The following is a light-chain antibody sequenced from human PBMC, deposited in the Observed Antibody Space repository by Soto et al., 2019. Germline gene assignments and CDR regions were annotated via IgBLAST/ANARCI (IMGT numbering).Light chain of an antibody. Sequence: DIQMTHYPSTLSGSVGDRVTITCRASQSISSWLAWYQQKPGKAPKLLIYKASTLKSGVPSRFSGSGSGTEFTLTISSLQPDDFATYYCQHYNSYSEAFGQGTKV. CDR3: QHYNSYSEA. CDR2: KAS. J-gene: IGKJ1*01. CDR1: QSISSW. V-gene: IGKV1-5*03.